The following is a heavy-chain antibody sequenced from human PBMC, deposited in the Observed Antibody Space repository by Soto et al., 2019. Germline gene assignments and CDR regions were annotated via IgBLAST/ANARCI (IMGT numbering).Heavy chain of an antibody. CDR2: IYWDDDK. Sequence: QITLKESGPTLVQPTQTLTLTCSCSGFSLTTGGMGVGWIRQPPGKALEWLALIYWDDDKGYSPSLKSRLTITKDTSKKQVVLTMTKMDPVDTATYYCARIYCAGGNCYRRGGFYYGMDVWGRGTTVTVSS. J-gene: IGHJ6*02. CDR1: GFSLTTGGMG. D-gene: IGHD2-21*01. V-gene: IGHV2-5*02. CDR3: ARIYCAGGNCYRRGGFYYGMDV.